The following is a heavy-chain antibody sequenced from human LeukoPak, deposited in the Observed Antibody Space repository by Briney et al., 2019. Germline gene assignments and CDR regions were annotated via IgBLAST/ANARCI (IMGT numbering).Heavy chain of an antibody. CDR1: GFTFSIYD. CDR3: ARGRDFGYSYGGYYYMDV. V-gene: IGHV3-13*01. J-gene: IGHJ6*03. CDR2: IGTNADT. Sequence: GGSLRLSCAASGFTFSIYDMHWVRQTAGQGLEWVSTIGTNADTYYLASVKGRFTISRENAKNSLYLQMNSLRAGDTAVYYCARGRDFGYSYGGYYYMDVWGKGTTVTVSS. D-gene: IGHD5-18*01.